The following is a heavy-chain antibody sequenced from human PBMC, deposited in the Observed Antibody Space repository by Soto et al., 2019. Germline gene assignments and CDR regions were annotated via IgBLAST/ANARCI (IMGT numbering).Heavy chain of an antibody. J-gene: IGHJ4*02. V-gene: IGHV1-69*12. CDR2: IIPIFGTA. D-gene: IGHD3-22*01. CDR3: ASDPRGPIVVVPTAYYFDH. CDR1: GGTFSSYA. Sequence: QVQLVQSGAEVKKPGSSVKVSCKASGGTFSSYAISWVRQAPGQGLEWMGGIIPIFGTANYAQKFQGRVTITADESKSTAYMELSSLRSEDTAVYYCASDPRGPIVVVPTAYYFDHWGQGTLVTVSS.